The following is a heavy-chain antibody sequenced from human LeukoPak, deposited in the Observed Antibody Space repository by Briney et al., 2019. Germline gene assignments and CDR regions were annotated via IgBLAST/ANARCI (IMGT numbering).Heavy chain of an antibody. Sequence: GGSLRLSCAASGFTFSSYAMSWVRQAPGKGLEWVSAISGSGGSTYYADSVKGRFTISRDNSKNSLYLQMSSLRSEDTAVYYCARVMQQLVPLYYFDYWGQGTLVTVSS. J-gene: IGHJ4*02. D-gene: IGHD6-13*01. V-gene: IGHV3-23*01. CDR1: GFTFSSYA. CDR2: ISGSGGST. CDR3: ARVMQQLVPLYYFDY.